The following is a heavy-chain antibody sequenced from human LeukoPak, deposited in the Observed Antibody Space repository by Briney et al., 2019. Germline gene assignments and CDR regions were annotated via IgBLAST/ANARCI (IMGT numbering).Heavy chain of an antibody. V-gene: IGHV4-39*07. CDR3: ARAKGSGSYYDY. D-gene: IGHD1-26*01. J-gene: IGHJ4*02. CDR2: IYYSGST. Sequence: SETLSLTCTVSGGSISSYYWGWIRQPPGKGLEWIGSIYYSGSTYYNPSLKSRVTISVDTSKNQFSLKLSSVTAADTAVYYCARAKGSGSYYDYWGQGTLVTVSS. CDR1: GGSISSYY.